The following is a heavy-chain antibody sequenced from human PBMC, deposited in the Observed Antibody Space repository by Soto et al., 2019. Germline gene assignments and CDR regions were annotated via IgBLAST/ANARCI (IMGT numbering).Heavy chain of an antibody. D-gene: IGHD4-17*01. CDR3: ASDSSQIYGDYVPFYY. CDR2: ISSSSSTI. J-gene: IGHJ4*02. CDR1: GFTFSSYS. Sequence: GGSLRLSCAASGFTFSSYSMNWVRQAPGKGLEWVSYISSSSSTIYYADSVKGRFTISRDNAKNSLYLQMNSLRAEDTAVYYCASDSSQIYGDYVPFYYWGQGTLVTVSS. V-gene: IGHV3-48*01.